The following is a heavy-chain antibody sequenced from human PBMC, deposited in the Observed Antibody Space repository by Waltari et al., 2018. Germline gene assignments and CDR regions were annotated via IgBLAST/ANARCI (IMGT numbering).Heavy chain of an antibody. D-gene: IGHD2-21*01. CDR2: VRSDGSNA. V-gene: IGHV3-30*02. CDR3: AIQCGGGCYQDY. CDR1: GFTFSSYG. Sequence: QVQLVESGGGVVQPGGSLSLSCAASGFTFSSYGMHWVRQAPGKGLEWVAFVRSDGSNAYYADSVKGRFTISRDNSKNTLYLQMNSLRVEDTAVYYCAIQCGGGCYQDYWGQGTLVTVSS. J-gene: IGHJ4*02.